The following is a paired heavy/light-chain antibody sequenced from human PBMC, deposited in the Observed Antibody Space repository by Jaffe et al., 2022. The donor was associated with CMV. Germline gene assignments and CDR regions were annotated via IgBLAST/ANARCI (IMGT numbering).Light chain of an antibody. CDR3: QQFKSVPLT. CDR2: SAS. V-gene: IGKV1-27*01. Sequence: DIQMTQSPSSLSASVGDRVTITCRASQDISNYLGWYQQKPGKVPNLLIYSASTLQSGVPSRFSGSGSGTDFTLTISSLKPEDVATYYCQQFKSVPLTFGGGTKVEIK. J-gene: IGKJ4*01. CDR1: QDISNY.
Heavy chain of an antibody. CDR1: GYNFENYW. CDR3: ARPRYSTSWYPFDR. Sequence: EVQLLQSGAEIKKPGESLKISCEGSGYNFENYWIAWVRQMPGRGLEWMAMVYLGDSRTEYSPSFQGQVTVSADKSIRTAYLQWHSLKASDTAIYYCARPRYSTSWYPFDRWGQGTLVTVSS. V-gene: IGHV5-51*01. D-gene: IGHD2-2*01. J-gene: IGHJ4*02. CDR2: VYLGDSRT.